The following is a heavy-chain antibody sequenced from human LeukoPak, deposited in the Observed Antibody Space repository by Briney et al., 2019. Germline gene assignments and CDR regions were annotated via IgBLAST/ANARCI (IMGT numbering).Heavy chain of an antibody. V-gene: IGHV3-9*01. CDR1: GFTFDDYA. CDR3: AKVGVYGDFDY. Sequence: GGSLRLSCAASGFTFDDYAMHWVRQAPGKGLEWVSGISWNSGSIGYADSVKGRFTISRDNAKNSPYLQMNSLRAEDTALYYCAKVGVYGDFDYWGQGTLVTVSS. CDR2: ISWNSGSI. J-gene: IGHJ4*02. D-gene: IGHD6-13*01.